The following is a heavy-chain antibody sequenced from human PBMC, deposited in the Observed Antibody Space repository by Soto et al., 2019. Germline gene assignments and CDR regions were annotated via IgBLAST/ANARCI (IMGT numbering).Heavy chain of an antibody. Sequence: SETLSLTCTVSGGSISSYYWSWIRQPPGKGLEWIGYIYYSGSTNYNPSLKSRVTISVDTSKNQFSLKLSSVTAADTAVYYCARHGGISRAFDIWGQGTMVTVSS. V-gene: IGHV4-59*08. CDR2: IYYSGST. J-gene: IGHJ3*02. CDR3: ARHGGISRAFDI. CDR1: GGSISSYY. D-gene: IGHD3-16*01.